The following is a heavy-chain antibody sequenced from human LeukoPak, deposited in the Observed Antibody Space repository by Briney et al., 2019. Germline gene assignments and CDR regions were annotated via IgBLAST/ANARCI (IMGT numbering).Heavy chain of an antibody. CDR2: INPSGGST. D-gene: IGHD3-10*01. Sequence: GASVTVSCTASGYTFTSYYMHWVRQPPGQGLEWMGIINPSGGSTSYAQKFQGRVTMTRDTSTSTVYMELSSLRSEDTAVYYCAREVRGVINTLYFDYWGQGTLVTVSS. CDR1: GYTFTSYY. J-gene: IGHJ4*02. V-gene: IGHV1-46*01. CDR3: AREVRGVINTLYFDY.